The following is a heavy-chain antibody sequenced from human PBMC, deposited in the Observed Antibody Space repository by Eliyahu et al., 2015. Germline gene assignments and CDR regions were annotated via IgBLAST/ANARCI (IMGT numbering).Heavy chain of an antibody. V-gene: IGHV3-9*01. CDR3: AKDSSSGGSFWYFDL. D-gene: IGHD2-15*01. CDR1: GFTFDXYA. J-gene: IGHJ2*01. CDR2: ISWNSGSI. Sequence: EVQLVESGGGLVQPGRSLRLSCAASGFTFDXYAMHWVRQAPGKGLEWVSGISWNSGSIGYADSVKGRFTISRDNAKNSLYLQMNSLRAEDTALYYCAKDSSSGGSFWYFDLWGRGTLVTVSS.